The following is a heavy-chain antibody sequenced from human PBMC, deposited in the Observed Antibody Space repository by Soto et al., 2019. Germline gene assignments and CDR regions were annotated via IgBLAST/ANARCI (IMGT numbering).Heavy chain of an antibody. Sequence: EVQLVESGGGLVQPGRSLRLSCAASGFTFDDYAMHWVRQAPGKGLEWVSAIRWRSGTIDYADSVKGRFTISRDNAKNSLYLQMNSLSAEDTAVYYCAKDTGDGGRCCVDYFDSWGQGTLVTVSS. CDR3: AKDTGDGGRCCVDYFDS. CDR1: GFTFDDYA. D-gene: IGHD2-15*01. CDR2: IRWRSGTI. J-gene: IGHJ4*02. V-gene: IGHV3-9*01.